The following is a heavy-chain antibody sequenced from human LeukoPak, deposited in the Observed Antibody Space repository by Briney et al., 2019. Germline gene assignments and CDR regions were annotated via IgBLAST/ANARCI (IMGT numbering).Heavy chain of an antibody. CDR1: GFTFSSYA. Sequence: PGGSLRLSCAASGFTFSSYAMHWVRQAPGKGLEWVAVISYDGSNKYYADSVKGRFTISRDNSKNTLYLQMNSLRAEDTAVYYCARDQSDKDYYYYGMDVWGQGTTVTVSS. CDR2: ISYDGSNK. D-gene: IGHD3-22*01. CDR3: ARDQSDKDYYYYGMDV. J-gene: IGHJ6*02. V-gene: IGHV3-30-3*01.